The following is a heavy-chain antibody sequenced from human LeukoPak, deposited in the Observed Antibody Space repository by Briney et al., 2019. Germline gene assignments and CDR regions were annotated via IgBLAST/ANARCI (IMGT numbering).Heavy chain of an antibody. Sequence: SETLSLTCSVSGDSIRSGDAYWGWTRQSPLKGLEWIASIYYVGSPHSNPSLNSRRVTMSVDTAKNQFSLKLPSVTAADTAVYYCARIPITKRAMDVWGQGTTVTVSS. CDR3: ARIPITKRAMDV. V-gene: IGHV4-39*01. CDR2: IYYVGSP. D-gene: IGHD3-3*01. CDR1: GDSIRSGDAY. J-gene: IGHJ6*02.